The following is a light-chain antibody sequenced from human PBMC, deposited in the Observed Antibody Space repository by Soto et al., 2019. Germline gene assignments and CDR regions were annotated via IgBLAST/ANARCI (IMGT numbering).Light chain of an antibody. CDR1: SSNIGAGYD. J-gene: IGLJ2*01. Sequence: QSVLTQPPSVSGAPGQRVTISCTGSSSNIGAGYDVHWYQQLPGRAPKLLIYGNTNRPSGVPDRFSGSKSGTSASLAITGLKADAEADYYCLSFDSSLSVVFGGGTKLTVL. CDR3: LSFDSSLSVV. CDR2: GNT. V-gene: IGLV1-40*01.